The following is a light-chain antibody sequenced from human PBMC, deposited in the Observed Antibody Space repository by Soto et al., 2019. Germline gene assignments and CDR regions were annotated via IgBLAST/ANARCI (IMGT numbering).Light chain of an antibody. CDR2: GAS. V-gene: IGKV3-15*01. J-gene: IGKJ1*01. Sequence: ILRTQSPATLSVSPGERVTLSCRASRGVSSDLAWYQQKPGQAPSLLIYGASVRATGVPARFSGSGSGADSTLTISRLEPEDFAVYYCHQYGSPPTFGQGTKGDIK. CDR1: RGVSSD. CDR3: HQYGSPPT.